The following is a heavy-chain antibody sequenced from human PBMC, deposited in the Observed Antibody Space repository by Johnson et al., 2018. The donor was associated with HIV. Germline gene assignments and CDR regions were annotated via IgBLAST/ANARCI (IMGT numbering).Heavy chain of an antibody. CDR2: ISYDGSNK. CDR3: VREDERVVDPSAFDV. Sequence: QVQLVESGGGVVKPGRSLRLSCAASGFTFNSYALHWVRQAPGKGLEWVTVISYDGSNKYYADSVKRRFSISRDNSKNTLYLQMNSLRGEDTAVYYCVREDERVVDPSAFDVWGQGTMVTVSS. V-gene: IGHV3-30-3*01. D-gene: IGHD3/OR15-3a*01. CDR1: GFTFNSYA. J-gene: IGHJ3*01.